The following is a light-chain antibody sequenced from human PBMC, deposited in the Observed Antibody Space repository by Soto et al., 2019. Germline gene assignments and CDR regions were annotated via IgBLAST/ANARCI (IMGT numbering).Light chain of an antibody. CDR3: QQYGSSPPLT. Sequence: EIVLTQSPGTLSLSPGERATLSCRASQSVSSSYLDWFQQKPGQAPRLLICGASSRATGIPDRFSGSGSGTDFTLTIIRLEPEDFAVYYCQQYGSSPPLTFGGGTKVEIK. V-gene: IGKV3-20*01. CDR2: GAS. J-gene: IGKJ4*01. CDR1: QSVSSSY.